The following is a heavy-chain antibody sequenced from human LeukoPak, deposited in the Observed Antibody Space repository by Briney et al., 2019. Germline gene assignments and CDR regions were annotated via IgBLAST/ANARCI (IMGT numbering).Heavy chain of an antibody. D-gene: IGHD1-26*01. CDR1: GFTFSSYA. CDR2: ISGSGGST. J-gene: IGHJ4*02. Sequence: WGSLRLSCAASGFTFSSYAMSWVRQAPGKGLEWVSAISGSGGSTYYADSVKGRFTISRDISKNTLYLQMNSLRAEDTAVYYCALAIVGATAHFDYWGQGTLVTVSS. V-gene: IGHV3-23*01. CDR3: ALAIVGATAHFDY.